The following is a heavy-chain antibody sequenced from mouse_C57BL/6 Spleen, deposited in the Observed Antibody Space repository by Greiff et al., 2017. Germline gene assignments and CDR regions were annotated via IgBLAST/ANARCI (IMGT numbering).Heavy chain of an antibody. J-gene: IGHJ1*03. V-gene: IGHV1-47*01. CDR1: GYTFTTYP. CDR2: FHPYNDDT. D-gene: IGHD1-1*01. CDR3: ARWNYGSSGYFDV. Sequence: QVHVKQSGAELVKPGASVKMSCKASGYTFTTYPIEWMQQNHGKSLEWIGNFHPYNDDTKYNEKFKGKATLTVEKSSSTVYLELSRLTSDDSAVYYCARWNYGSSGYFDVWGTGTTVTVSS.